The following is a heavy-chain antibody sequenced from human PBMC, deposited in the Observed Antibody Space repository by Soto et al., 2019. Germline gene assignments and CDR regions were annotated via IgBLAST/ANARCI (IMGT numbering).Heavy chain of an antibody. CDR1: EGTIGTYC. Sequence: TLSLTTTVFEGTIGTYCGSRIRQTPGKGLEWIGYISYSGSTNYNPSLKSRVTISVDTSNNQFSLKLNSVTAADTAVYYCARQACSGGNCYSWLDPWGQGTRVTVS. CDR3: ARQACSGGNCYSWLDP. V-gene: IGHV4-59*08. J-gene: IGHJ5*02. CDR2: ISYSGST. D-gene: IGHD2-15*01.